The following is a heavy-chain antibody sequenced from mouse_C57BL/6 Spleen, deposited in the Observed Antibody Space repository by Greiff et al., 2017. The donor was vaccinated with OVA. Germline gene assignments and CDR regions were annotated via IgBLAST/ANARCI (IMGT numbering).Heavy chain of an antibody. Sequence: EVKLQESGPGLVKPSQSLSLTCSVTGYSITSGYYWNWIRQFPGNKLEWMGYISYDGSNNYNPSLKNRSSITRDTSKNQCFLKLNSVTTEDTATYYCAREGDHDEDYAMDYWGQGTSVTVSS. CDR1: GYSITSGYY. CDR2: ISYDGSN. D-gene: IGHD2-4*01. V-gene: IGHV3-6*01. CDR3: AREGDHDEDYAMDY. J-gene: IGHJ4*01.